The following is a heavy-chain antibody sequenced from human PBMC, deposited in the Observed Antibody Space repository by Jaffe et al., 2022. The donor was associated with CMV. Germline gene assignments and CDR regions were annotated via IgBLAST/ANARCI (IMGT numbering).Heavy chain of an antibody. V-gene: IGHV3-21*01. CDR3: ARGVNYYDSSGYENWFDP. CDR1: GFTFSSYS. CDR2: ISSSSSYI. D-gene: IGHD3-22*01. J-gene: IGHJ5*02. Sequence: EVQLVESGGGLVKPGGSLRLSCAASGFTFSSYSMNWVRQAPGKGLEWVSSISSSSSYIYYADSVKGRFTISRDNAKNSLYLQMNSLRAEDTAVYYCARGVNYYDSSGYENWFDPWGQGTLVTVSS.